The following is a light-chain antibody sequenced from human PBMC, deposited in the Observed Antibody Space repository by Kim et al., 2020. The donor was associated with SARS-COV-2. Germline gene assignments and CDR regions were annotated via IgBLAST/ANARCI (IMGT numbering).Light chain of an antibody. CDR3: QSYDSSNQGV. J-gene: IGLJ2*01. Sequence: KTVTSSCTRGGGSIASNYVQWYQQRPGSAPTTVIYEDNQRPSGVPDRFSGSIDSSSNSASLTSSGLKTEDEADYYCQSYDSSNQGVFGGGTQLTVL. CDR2: EDN. CDR1: GGSIASNY. V-gene: IGLV6-57*03.